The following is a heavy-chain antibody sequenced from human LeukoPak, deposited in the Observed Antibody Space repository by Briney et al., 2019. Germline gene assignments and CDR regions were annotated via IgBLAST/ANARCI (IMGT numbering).Heavy chain of an antibody. CDR1: GFTFSGYA. CDR3: AKYGVFGDTPRGHFDY. CDR2: ISGSGGST. J-gene: IGHJ4*02. Sequence: GGSLRLSCAASGFTFSGYAMSWVRQAPGKGLEWVSAISGSGGSTYYADSVKGRFTISRGNSKNTLYLQINSLRAEDTAVYYCAKYGVFGDTPRGHFDYWGQGTLVTVSS. D-gene: IGHD3-10*02. V-gene: IGHV3-23*01.